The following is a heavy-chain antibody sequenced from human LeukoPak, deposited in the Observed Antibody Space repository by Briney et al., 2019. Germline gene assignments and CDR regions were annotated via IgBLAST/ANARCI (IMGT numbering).Heavy chain of an antibody. D-gene: IGHD4-17*01. CDR1: GFTFSNAW. CDR3: ITLQKYGEDAFDI. CDR2: IKSKTDGGTT. J-gene: IGHJ3*02. Sequence: KPGGSLRLSCAASGFTFSNAWMSWVRHAPGKGLEWVGRIKSKTDGGTTDYAAPVKGRFTISRDDSKNTLYLQMNSLKTEDTAVYYCITLQKYGEDAFDIWGQGTMVTVSS. V-gene: IGHV3-15*01.